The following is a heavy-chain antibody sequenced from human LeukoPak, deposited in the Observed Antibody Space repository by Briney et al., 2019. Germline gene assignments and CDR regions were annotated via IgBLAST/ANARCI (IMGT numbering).Heavy chain of an antibody. J-gene: IGHJ4*02. CDR3: ARDLRGYNWNFDY. Sequence: ASVKVSCKASGGTFSSYAISWVRQAPGQGLEWMGGIIPIFGTANYAQKFQGRVTITADESTSTAYMELRSLRSDDTAMYYCARDLRGYNWNFDYWGQGTLVTVSS. CDR2: IIPIFGTA. CDR1: GGTFSSYA. D-gene: IGHD1-1*01. V-gene: IGHV1-69*13.